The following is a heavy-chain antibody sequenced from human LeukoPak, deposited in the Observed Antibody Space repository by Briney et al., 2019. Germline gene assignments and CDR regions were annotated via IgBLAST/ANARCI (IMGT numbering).Heavy chain of an antibody. CDR3: ARDPNYGVYYYYMDV. J-gene: IGHJ6*03. D-gene: IGHD4-17*01. CDR2: ISAYNGNT. V-gene: IGHV1-18*01. Sequence: ASVKVSCKASGYTFTSYGISWVRQAPGQGLEWMGWISAYNGNTNYAQKLQGRVTMTTDTSTSTAYMELRSLRSDDTAVYYCARDPNYGVYYYYMDVWGKGTTVTISS. CDR1: GYTFTSYG.